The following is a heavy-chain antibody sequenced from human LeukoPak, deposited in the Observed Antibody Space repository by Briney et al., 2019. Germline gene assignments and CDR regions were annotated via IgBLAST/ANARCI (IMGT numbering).Heavy chain of an antibody. V-gene: IGHV3-23*01. CDR1: GFTFNNYA. CDR2: ISASGVMT. Sequence: GGSLRLSCAASGFTFNNYAMTWVRQAPGKGLEWVSSISASGVMTYYADSVKGRFTVSRDNSKNSLYLQMSSLTAADTAVYYYAKDRSIGTYYTFDHWGQGTLVTVSS. J-gene: IGHJ4*02. CDR3: AKDRSIGTYYTFDH. D-gene: IGHD1-26*01.